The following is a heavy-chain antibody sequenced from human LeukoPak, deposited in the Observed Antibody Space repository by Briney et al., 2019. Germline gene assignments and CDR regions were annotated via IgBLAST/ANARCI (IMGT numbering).Heavy chain of an antibody. CDR3: ARLRALAGYSSGYDAFDI. J-gene: IGHJ3*02. CDR2: IYYSGST. D-gene: IGHD6-19*01. V-gene: IGHV4-39*01. CDR1: GGSISSSSYY. Sequence: NPSETLSLTCTVSGGSISSSSYYWGWIRQPPGKGLEWIVSIYYSGSTYYNPSLKSRVTISVDTSKNQFSLKLSSVTAADTAVYYCARLRALAGYSSGYDAFDIWGQGTMVTVSS.